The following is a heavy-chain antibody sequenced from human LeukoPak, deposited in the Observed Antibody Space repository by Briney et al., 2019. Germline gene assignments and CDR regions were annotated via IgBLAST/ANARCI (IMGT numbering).Heavy chain of an antibody. CDR2: IYTSGST. J-gene: IGHJ3*02. Sequence: PSETLSLTCTVSGGSISSGSYYWSWIRQPAGKGLEWIGRIYTSGSTNYNPSLKSRVTISVDTSKNQFSLKLSSVTAADTAVYYCARSPWGQYQLLAASNAFDIWGQGTMVTVSS. D-gene: IGHD2-2*01. V-gene: IGHV4-61*02. CDR3: ARSPWGQYQLLAASNAFDI. CDR1: GGSISSGSYY.